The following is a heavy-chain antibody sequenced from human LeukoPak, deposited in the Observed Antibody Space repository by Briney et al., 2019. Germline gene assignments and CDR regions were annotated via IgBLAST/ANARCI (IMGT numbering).Heavy chain of an antibody. CDR2: IYYSGST. V-gene: IGHV4-61*05. CDR1: GGSISSSSYY. Sequence: PSETLSLTCTVSGGSISSSSYYWGWIRQPPGKGLEWIGYIYYSGSTNYNPSLKSRVTISVDTSKNQFSLKLSSVTAADTAVYYCARVVAYGDYDYWGQGTLVTVSS. CDR3: ARVVAYGDYDY. J-gene: IGHJ4*02. D-gene: IGHD4-17*01.